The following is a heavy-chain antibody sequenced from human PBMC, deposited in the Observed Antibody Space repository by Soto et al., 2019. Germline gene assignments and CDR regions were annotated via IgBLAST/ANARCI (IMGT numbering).Heavy chain of an antibody. J-gene: IGHJ6*03. CDR3: ARERGGATATLDYYYFYRDV. CDR2: MNPNGGVT. Sequence: QVQLVQSGAEVRKPGASVTVSCRSSGDSFNDYYIHWVRQAPGQGFEWMGWMNPNGGVTKYAQKVQGGVSMSRDTSNRTEYMELRRLRSDDTAVYYWARERGGATATLDYYYFYRDVGGTGTTVTVSS. CDR1: GDSFNDYY. V-gene: IGHV1-2*02. D-gene: IGHD5-12*01.